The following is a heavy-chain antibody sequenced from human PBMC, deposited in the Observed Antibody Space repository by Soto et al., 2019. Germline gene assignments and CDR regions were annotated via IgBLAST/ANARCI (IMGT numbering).Heavy chain of an antibody. V-gene: IGHV3-7*04. Sequence: GSLRLSCAASGFTFSSYWMSWVRQAPGKGLEWVANIKQDGIEKYYVDSVKGRFTISRDNAKNSLYLQMNSLRAEDTAVHYCARVVSSSWYFYYYGMDVWGQGTTVTVSS. J-gene: IGHJ6*02. CDR3: ARVVSSSWYFYYYGMDV. CDR2: IKQDGIEK. D-gene: IGHD6-13*01. CDR1: GFTFSSYW.